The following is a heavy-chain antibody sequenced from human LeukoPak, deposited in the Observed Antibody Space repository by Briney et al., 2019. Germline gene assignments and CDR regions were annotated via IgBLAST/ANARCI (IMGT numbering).Heavy chain of an antibody. CDR3: ARDLYYDSSGYVGY. Sequence: GGSLRLSCAASGFTFSDYYMSWIRQAPGKGLEWASYISSSGSTIYYADSVKGRFTISRDNAKNSLYLQTNSLRAEDTAVYYCARDLYYDSSGYVGYWGRGTLVTVSS. J-gene: IGHJ4*02. V-gene: IGHV3-11*01. CDR2: ISSSGSTI. CDR1: GFTFSDYY. D-gene: IGHD3-22*01.